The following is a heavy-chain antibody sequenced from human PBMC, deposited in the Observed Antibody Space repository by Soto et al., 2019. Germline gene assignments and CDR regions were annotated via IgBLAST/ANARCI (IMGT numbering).Heavy chain of an antibody. CDR3: ARDRGVVPPNWFDP. V-gene: IGHV4-38-2*02. CDR1: GYSISSGYY. J-gene: IGHJ5*02. D-gene: IGHD2-2*01. CDR2: IYHSGST. Sequence: ETLSLTCAVSGYSISSGYYWGWIRQPPGKGLEWIGSIYHSGSTYYNPSLQSRVTISVDTSKNQFSLKLSSVTAADTAVYYCARDRGVVPPNWFDPWGQGTLVTVSS.